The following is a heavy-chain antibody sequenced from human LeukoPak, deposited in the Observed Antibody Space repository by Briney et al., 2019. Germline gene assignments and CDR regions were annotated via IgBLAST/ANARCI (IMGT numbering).Heavy chain of an antibody. J-gene: IGHJ4*02. Sequence: GSSVKVSCKASGGTLSSYAISWVRQAPGQGLEWMGGIIPIFGTANYAQKFQGRVTITADESTSTAYMELSSLRSEDTAVYYCARDFGSGGAFFCWGQGTLVTVSS. CDR1: GGTLSSYA. CDR2: IIPIFGTA. CDR3: ARDFGSGGAFFC. D-gene: IGHD3-3*02. V-gene: IGHV1-69*01.